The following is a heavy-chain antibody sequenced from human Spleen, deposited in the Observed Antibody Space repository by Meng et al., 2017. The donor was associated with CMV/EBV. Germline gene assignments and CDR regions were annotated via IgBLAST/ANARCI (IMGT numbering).Heavy chain of an antibody. D-gene: IGHD3-3*01. CDR3: ARDSRFGVVNSVDY. J-gene: IGHJ4*02. CDR1: GFTFSGSA. CDR2: IYSDGST. V-gene: IGHV3-53*05. Sequence: GGSLRLSCAASGFTFSGSAMHWVRQASGKGLEWVSIIYSDGSTYYADSVKGRFTISRDNSKKTLYLQMNSLRAEDTAVYYCARDSRFGVVNSVDYWGQGTLVTVSS.